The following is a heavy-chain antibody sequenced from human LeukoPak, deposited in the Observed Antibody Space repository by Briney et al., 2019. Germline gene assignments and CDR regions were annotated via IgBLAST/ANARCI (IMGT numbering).Heavy chain of an antibody. CDR3: ARLVGYDSSAGDFQH. D-gene: IGHD3-22*01. Sequence: GGSLRLSCAASGFTFSSYGMHWVRQAPGKGLEWVAVIWYDGSDKYYADSVKGRFTISRDNSKNTLYLQMNSLRAEDTAVYYCARLVGYDSSAGDFQHWGQGTLVTVSS. CDR2: IWYDGSDK. J-gene: IGHJ1*01. CDR1: GFTFSSYG. V-gene: IGHV3-33*01.